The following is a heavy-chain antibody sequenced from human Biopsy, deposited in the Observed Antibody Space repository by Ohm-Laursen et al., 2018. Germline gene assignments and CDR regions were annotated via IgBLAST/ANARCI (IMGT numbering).Heavy chain of an antibody. CDR1: GGSISSRNHY. CDR2: VYYSGST. V-gene: IGHV4-39*01. Sequence: SETLSLTCSVSGGSISSRNHYWGWLRQPPGKGLEWIGHVYYSGSTFYNSSLESRVTVSVDTSKNQFHLRLTSMSASDTAVYYCARHSLDDFWSGAHYYFDYWGLGTLATVSS. D-gene: IGHD3-3*01. J-gene: IGHJ4*02. CDR3: ARHSLDDFWSGAHYYFDY.